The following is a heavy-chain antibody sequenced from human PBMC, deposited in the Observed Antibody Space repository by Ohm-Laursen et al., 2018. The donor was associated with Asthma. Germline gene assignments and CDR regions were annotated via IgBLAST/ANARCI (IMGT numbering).Heavy chain of an antibody. J-gene: IGHJ4*02. D-gene: IGHD2-15*01. CDR3: ARVGCSGGSCYLFDY. CDR1: GGSISSYY. CDR2: IYYSGST. V-gene: IGHV4-59*07. Sequence: SDTLSLTCTVSGGSISSYYWSWIRQPPGKGLEWIGYIYYSGSTNYNPSLKSRVTISVDTSKNQFSLKLSSVTAADTAVYYCARVGCSGGSCYLFDYWGQGTLVTVSS.